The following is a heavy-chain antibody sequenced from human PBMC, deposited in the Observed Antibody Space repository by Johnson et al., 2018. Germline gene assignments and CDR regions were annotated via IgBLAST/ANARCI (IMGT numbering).Heavy chain of an antibody. V-gene: IGHV3-74*01. Sequence: VQLQESGGGLVQPGGSLRLSCAASGFPLSSFWMHWVRQAPGKGLVWVSRVTSDGSATNYADSVKGRFTISRDNAKNTVYLQMNSLRVEDSAIYYCARHYIPSYYYTMDVWGQGTTVTVSS. CDR2: VTSDGSAT. CDR1: GFPLSSFW. D-gene: IGHD2-2*02. CDR3: ARHYIPSYYYTMDV. J-gene: IGHJ6*02.